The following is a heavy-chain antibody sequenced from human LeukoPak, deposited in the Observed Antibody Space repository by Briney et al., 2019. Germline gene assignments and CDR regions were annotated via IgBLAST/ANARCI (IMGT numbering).Heavy chain of an antibody. D-gene: IGHD6-19*01. J-gene: IGHJ4*02. Sequence: PGGSLRLSCAASGFTFSSYEMNWVRQAPGKGLEWVSYISSSGSTIYYADSVKGRFTISRDNAKNSLYLQMNSLRAEDMALYYCAKGLHSWSSGWYSGAFDYWGQGTLVTVSS. CDR3: AKGLHSWSSGWYSGAFDY. CDR2: ISSSGSTI. V-gene: IGHV3-48*03. CDR1: GFTFSSYE.